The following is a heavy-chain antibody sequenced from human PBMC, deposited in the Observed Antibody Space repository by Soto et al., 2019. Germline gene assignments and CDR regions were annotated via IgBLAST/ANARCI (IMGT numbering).Heavy chain of an antibody. CDR3: ARVGYYYDSSGSPVFDY. D-gene: IGHD3-22*01. Sequence: LSLTCTVSGGSISSGGYYWSWIRQHPGKGLEWIGYIYYSGSTYYNPSLKSRVTISVDTSKNQFSLKLSSVTAADTAVYYCARVGYYYDSSGSPVFDYWGQGTLVTVSS. J-gene: IGHJ4*02. CDR2: IYYSGST. CDR1: GGSISSGGYY. V-gene: IGHV4-31*03.